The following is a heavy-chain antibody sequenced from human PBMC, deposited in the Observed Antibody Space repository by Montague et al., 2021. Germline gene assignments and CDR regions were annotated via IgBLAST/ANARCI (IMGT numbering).Heavy chain of an antibody. CDR3: ARHSVGFEDYYNGFDV. D-gene: IGHD3-10*01. CDR2: IHHSGSI. CDR1: GGSFTAYY. J-gene: IGHJ6*02. Sequence: SETLSLTCAVSGGSFTAYYWSWIRQPPGKGLEWIGEIHHSGSINYNPTPDYHPSLQSHVTIALDASKHHFSLTLRSVTAADTAVYYCARHSVGFEDYYNGFDVWGRGTPVTVSS. V-gene: IGHV4-34*01.